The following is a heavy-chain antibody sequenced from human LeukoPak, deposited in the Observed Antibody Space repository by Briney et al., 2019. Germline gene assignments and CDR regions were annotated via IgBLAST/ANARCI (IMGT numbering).Heavy chain of an antibody. V-gene: IGHV3-33*06. D-gene: IGHD3-22*01. CDR3: AKHDSSGYAFDY. J-gene: IGHJ4*02. CDR2: IWYDGSNK. CDR1: GFTFSSYG. Sequence: GGSLRLSCAASGFTFSSYGMHWVHQAPGKGLEWVAVIWYDGSNKYYADSVKGRFTISRDNSKNTLYLQMNNLRAEDTAVYYCAKHDSSGYAFDYWGQGTLVTVSS.